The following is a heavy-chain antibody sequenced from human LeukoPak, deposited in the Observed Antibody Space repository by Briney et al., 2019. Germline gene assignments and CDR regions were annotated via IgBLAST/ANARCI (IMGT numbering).Heavy chain of an antibody. Sequence: GGSLRLSCAASGFTFSSYGMHWVRQAPGKGLEWVAFIRYDGSNKYYGDSVKDRLSISRDNSKNTLYLQMNSLRAEDTAVYYCAKNLYDFDSSGSSDYWGQGTLVTVSS. CDR3: AKNLYDFDSSGSSDY. J-gene: IGHJ4*02. V-gene: IGHV3-30*02. D-gene: IGHD3-22*01. CDR1: GFTFSSYG. CDR2: IRYDGSNK.